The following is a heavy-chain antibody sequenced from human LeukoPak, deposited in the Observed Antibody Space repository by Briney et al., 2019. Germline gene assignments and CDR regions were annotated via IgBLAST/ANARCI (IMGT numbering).Heavy chain of an antibody. D-gene: IGHD5-12*01. CDR2: IYTSGST. CDR3: ASSQWLASYYYYGMDG. J-gene: IGHJ6*02. Sequence: SETLSLTCTVSGGSISSYYWSWIRQPAGKGLEWIGRIYTSGSTNYNPSLESRVTMSVDTSKNQFSLKLSSVTAADTAVYYCASSQWLASYYYYGMDGWGQGTTVTVSS. V-gene: IGHV4-4*07. CDR1: GGSISSYY.